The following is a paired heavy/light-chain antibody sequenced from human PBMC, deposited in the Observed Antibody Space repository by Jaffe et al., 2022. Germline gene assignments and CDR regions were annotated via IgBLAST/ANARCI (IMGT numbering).Light chain of an antibody. CDR2: GNT. CDR3: QSYDTSLSAWV. CDR1: SSNIGAGYN. Sequence: QSVLTQPPSVSGAPGQSVTFSCTGSSSNIGAGYNVHWYQQLPRTAPKLLIYGNTNRPSGVPDRFSGSKSGTSASLAIIGLHIEDEADYYCQSYDTSLSAWVFGGGTKVTVL. J-gene: IGLJ3*02. V-gene: IGLV1-40*01.
Heavy chain of an antibody. D-gene: IGHD3-16*02. CDR3: ARSQYNWVLGTNRYFDY. V-gene: IGHV5-51*03. CDR2: IYPGDSDT. CDR1: GYSFSTHW. Sequence: EVQLVQSGAEVKKPGESLKISCKGSGYSFSTHWIAWVRQMPGKGLEYMGIIYPGDSDTRYSPTFQGQVTISADTSINTAYLQWSGLKASDNAIYYCARSQYNWVLGTNRYFDYWGQGTLVTVSS. J-gene: IGHJ4*02.